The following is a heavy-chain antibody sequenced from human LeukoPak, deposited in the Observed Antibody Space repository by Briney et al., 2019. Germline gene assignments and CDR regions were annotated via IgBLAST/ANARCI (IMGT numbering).Heavy chain of an antibody. CDR3: AKLIIAPEGYEYFPH. V-gene: IGHV3-23*01. CDR2: VSGSGSST. CDR1: GFTFSSNA. Sequence: GGSLRLSCAASGFTFSSNAMSWVRQAPGKGLEWVSAVSGSGSSTFYADSVKGRFTISRDNSENTLFLQMSSLRAEDTAVYYCAKLIIAPEGYEYFPHWGQGTLVTVSS. J-gene: IGHJ1*01. D-gene: IGHD6-13*01.